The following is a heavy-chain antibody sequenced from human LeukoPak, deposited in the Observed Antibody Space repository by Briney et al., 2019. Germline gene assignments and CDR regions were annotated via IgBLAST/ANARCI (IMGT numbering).Heavy chain of an antibody. V-gene: IGHV3-49*03. D-gene: IGHD6-13*01. CDR2: IRSKAYGGTT. CDR1: GFTFGDYA. Sequence: GGSLRLSCRASGFTFGDYAMSWFRQAPGKGLEWVGFIRSKAYGGTTEYAASVSGRFTVSRDDSKSIAYLQMNSLKTDDTAAYYCARDFSSNWYGTTDYWGQGTLVTVSS. CDR3: ARDFSSNWYGTTDY. J-gene: IGHJ4*02.